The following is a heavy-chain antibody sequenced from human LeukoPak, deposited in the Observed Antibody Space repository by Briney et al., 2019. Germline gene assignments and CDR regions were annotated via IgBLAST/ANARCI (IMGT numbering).Heavy chain of an antibody. J-gene: IGHJ4*02. CDR3: ARDPGSGYEEHFDY. Sequence: GGSLRLSCAASGFTFRSYSMNWVRQAPGKGLEWVSSISSSSRYIYYADSVKGRFTISRDNAKNSLYLQMNSLRAEDTAVYYCARDPGSGYEEHFDYWGQGTLVTVSS. CDR1: GFTFRSYS. V-gene: IGHV3-21*04. CDR2: ISSSSRYI. D-gene: IGHD5-12*01.